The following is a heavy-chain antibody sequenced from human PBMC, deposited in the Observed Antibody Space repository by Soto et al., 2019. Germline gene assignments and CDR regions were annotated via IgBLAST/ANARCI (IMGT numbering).Heavy chain of an antibody. CDR2: IIPVFGTA. CDR3: ARGDATKIVVTTYYGMDV. CDR1: GGTLSNYG. D-gene: IGHD4-17*01. Sequence: QVQLVQSGAEVKKPGSSVKVSCKASGGTLSNYGISWVRQAPGQGLEWMGGIIPVFGTANYAQKFQGRVTSTADESTSTVYMDVTRLRSEDTAVYYCARGDATKIVVTTYYGMDVWGQGTTVTVSS. J-gene: IGHJ6*02. V-gene: IGHV1-69*12.